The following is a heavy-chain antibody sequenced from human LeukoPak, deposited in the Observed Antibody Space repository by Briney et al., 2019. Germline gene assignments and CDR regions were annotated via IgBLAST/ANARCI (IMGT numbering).Heavy chain of an antibody. CDR1: GGSISSGGYY. V-gene: IGHV4-31*03. D-gene: IGHD4-23*01. Sequence: SETLSLTCTVSGGSISSGGYYWSWIRQHPGKGLEWIGYIYYSGSTYYNPSLKSRVTISVDTSKNQFSLKLSSVTAADTAVYYCARGNLNSQFDYWGQGTLVTVSS. CDR3: ARGNLNSQFDY. J-gene: IGHJ4*02. CDR2: IYYSGST.